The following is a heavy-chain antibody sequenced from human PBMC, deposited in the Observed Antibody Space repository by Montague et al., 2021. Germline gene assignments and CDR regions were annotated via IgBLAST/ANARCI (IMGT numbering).Heavy chain of an antibody. D-gene: IGHD6-13*01. CDR2: ITLDGSST. CDR1: GFSLSSYW. Sequence: SLRLSYAASGFSLSSYWMHWVRQAPGKGLLWVSRITLDGSSTTFADSVKGRFTTSRDNAKATLYLQMNSLRVEDTAVYYCARNLASAAPGAFDIWGQGTMVTVSS. V-gene: IGHV3-74*01. J-gene: IGHJ3*02. CDR3: ARNLASAAPGAFDI.